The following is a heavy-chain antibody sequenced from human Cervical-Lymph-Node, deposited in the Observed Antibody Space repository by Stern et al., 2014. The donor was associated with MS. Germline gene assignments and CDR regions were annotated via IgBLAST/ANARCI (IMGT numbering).Heavy chain of an antibody. Sequence: LQLQESGPGLVKPSETLSLTCTVSGGSITNRDYWGWIRQSPGKGLEWIGSVYYSGITYYRPSLKSRATISIDTSGNNFSLSLTSVTATDTAVYFCARGVTAVTNYVPNWCFDLWGRGTLVTVSS. CDR2: VYYSGIT. CDR3: ARGVTAVTNYVPNWCFDL. V-gene: IGHV4-39*02. CDR1: GGSITNRDY. J-gene: IGHJ2*01. D-gene: IGHD4-11*01.